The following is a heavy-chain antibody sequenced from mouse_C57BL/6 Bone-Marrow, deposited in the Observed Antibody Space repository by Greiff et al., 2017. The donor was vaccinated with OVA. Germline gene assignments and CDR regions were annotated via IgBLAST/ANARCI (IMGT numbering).Heavy chain of an antibody. Sequence: VQLQQPGAELVKPGASVQMSCKASGYTFTSYWITWVKQRPGQGLEWIGDIYPGSGSPNYNEKFKSKATLTVDTSSSTAYMQLSSLTSEDSAVYYCARAYHYFDYWGQGTTLTVSS. J-gene: IGHJ2*01. CDR1: GYTFTSYW. V-gene: IGHV1-55*01. CDR2: IYPGSGSP. CDR3: ARAYHYFDY.